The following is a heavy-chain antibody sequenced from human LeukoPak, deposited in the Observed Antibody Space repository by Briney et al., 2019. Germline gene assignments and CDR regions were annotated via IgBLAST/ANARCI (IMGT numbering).Heavy chain of an antibody. CDR1: ALTFSKFA. J-gene: IGHJ6*03. D-gene: IGHD4-23*01. CDR3: ARDPGVIPVHYMDV. CDR2: FRGLGATT. Sequence: GGSLRLSCPASALTFSKFAMSWVRQPPGKGLEWDSAFRGLGATTYYADSVKNRFTISRDSSKNTLYLQTNSLRAENTAVYYCARDPGVIPVHYMDVWGKGTTVTVSS. V-gene: IGHV3-23*01.